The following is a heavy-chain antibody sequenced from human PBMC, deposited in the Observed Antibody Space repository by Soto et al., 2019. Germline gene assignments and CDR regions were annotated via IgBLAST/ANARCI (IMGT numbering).Heavy chain of an antibody. CDR3: ARGERITMIVVVNDAFDI. V-gene: IGHV1-69*12. D-gene: IGHD3-22*01. Sequence: QVQLVQSGAAVKKPGSSVKVSCKASGGTFSSYAISWVRQAPGQGLEWMGGIIPIFGTANYAQKFQGRVTITADESTSTAYMELSSLRSEDTAVYYCARGERITMIVVVNDAFDIWGQGTMVTVSS. CDR2: IIPIFGTA. J-gene: IGHJ3*02. CDR1: GGTFSSYA.